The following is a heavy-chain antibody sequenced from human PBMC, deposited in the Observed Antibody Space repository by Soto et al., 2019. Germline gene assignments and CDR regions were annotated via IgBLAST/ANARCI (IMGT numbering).Heavy chain of an antibody. D-gene: IGHD3-10*01. Sequence: QVQLQQWGAGLLKPSETLSLTCAVHGGSFSGYTWTWIRQSPGKGLEWIGQINAGGSANYNPSLKSRVTISVGTSNNEFFLDLTSVTAADTAVYYCARGLFSETSYSGGSYFFDFWGQGTLVTVSS. CDR2: INAGGSA. J-gene: IGHJ4*02. CDR1: GGSFSGYT. CDR3: ARGLFSETSYSGGSYFFDF. V-gene: IGHV4-34*02.